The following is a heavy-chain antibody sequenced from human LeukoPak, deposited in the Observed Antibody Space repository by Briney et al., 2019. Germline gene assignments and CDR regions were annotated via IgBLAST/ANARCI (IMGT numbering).Heavy chain of an antibody. J-gene: IGHJ3*02. CDR3: ARGRLTMIVVEEDAFDI. CDR1: GDSISPYY. D-gene: IGHD3-22*01. V-gene: IGHV4-4*08. Sequence: SETLSLTCTVSGDSISPYYLTWIRQSPGKGLEWIGYIHTSGTTSYNPSLKSRVTISQDTSKNQSSLKLSSVTAADTAVYYCARGRLTMIVVEEDAFDIWGQGTMVTVSS. CDR2: IHTSGTT.